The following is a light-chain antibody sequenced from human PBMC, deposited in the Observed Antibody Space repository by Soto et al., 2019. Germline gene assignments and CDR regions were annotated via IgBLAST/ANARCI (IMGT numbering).Light chain of an antibody. Sequence: DIVMTQSPLSLPVTPGEPASISCRSSPSLLHSNGYNYLDWYLQKPGQSPQLLIYLCSNRASVVPGRLSGSGSCTDFTLKISRLETEDVGVYDCMQTVQAPWTFGQETQVQIE. CDR3: MQTVQAPWT. CDR2: LCS. J-gene: IGKJ1*01. CDR1: PSLLHSNGYNY. V-gene: IGKV2-28*01.